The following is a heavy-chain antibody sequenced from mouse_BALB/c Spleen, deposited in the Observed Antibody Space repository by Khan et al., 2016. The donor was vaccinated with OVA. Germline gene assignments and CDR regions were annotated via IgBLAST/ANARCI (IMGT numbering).Heavy chain of an antibody. V-gene: IGHV3-6*02. Sequence: EVQLQESGPGLVKPSQSLSLTCSVTGYSITSGYYWNWIRQFPGNKLEWMGYISYDGSNNYNPSLKNRISITRDTSKNQFFLKLNSVTTEDTATNDCARDRQRAWFAYWGRGTMVTVSA. CDR3: ARDRQRAWFAY. CDR2: ISYDGSN. J-gene: IGHJ3*01. CDR1: GYSITSGYY.